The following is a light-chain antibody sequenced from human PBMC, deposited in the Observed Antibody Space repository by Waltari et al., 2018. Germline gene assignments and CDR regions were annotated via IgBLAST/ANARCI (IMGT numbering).Light chain of an antibody. CDR1: SSDIGYYIY. CDR2: DVS. Sequence: QSALTPPASLSGSPGQSITTSCTGTSSDIGYYIYVSWYHQHPGKAPKLIIYDVSNRPSGVSNRFSGSKSGNTASLTISGLQAEDEADYYCSSYTTSSTVVFGGGTKLTVL. CDR3: SSYTTSSTVV. J-gene: IGLJ2*01. V-gene: IGLV2-14*03.